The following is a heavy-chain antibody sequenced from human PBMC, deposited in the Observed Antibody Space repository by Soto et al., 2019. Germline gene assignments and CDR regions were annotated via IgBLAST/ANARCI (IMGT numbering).Heavy chain of an antibody. V-gene: IGHV1-2*02. J-gene: IGHJ6*02. CDR2: VSPDSGIT. CDR3: ARGGSTAWPYYYGMDV. D-gene: IGHD6-19*01. Sequence: GASVKGSCKASGNIFTGYYIHWVQQAPGRGLEWVGWVSPDSGITSYAQNLQGRVTVTRDTSINTAYMELSRLRSDDTAVYYCARGGSTAWPYYYGMDVWGQGTTVTVS. CDR1: GNIFTGYY.